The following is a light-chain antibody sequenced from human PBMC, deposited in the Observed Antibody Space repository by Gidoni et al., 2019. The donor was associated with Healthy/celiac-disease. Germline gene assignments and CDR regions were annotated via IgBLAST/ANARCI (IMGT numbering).Light chain of an antibody. CDR2: GAS. Sequence: EIVMTQSPATRSVSPGERATLSCRASQSVSSNLAWYQQKPGQAPRPLIYGASTRATGIPARFSGSGSGTEFTLTISSLQSEDFAVYCCQQYNNWPPLTFGGGTKVEIK. CDR3: QQYNNWPPLT. V-gene: IGKV3-15*01. J-gene: IGKJ4*01. CDR1: QSVSSN.